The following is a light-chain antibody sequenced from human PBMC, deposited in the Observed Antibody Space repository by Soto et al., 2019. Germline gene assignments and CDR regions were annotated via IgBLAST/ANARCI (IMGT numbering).Light chain of an antibody. V-gene: IGKV3-15*01. CDR1: QSVGRN. Sequence: VVLTQSQVTLSVSPGEGATLSCRASQSVGRNLAWYQQTPGQAPRLLLYGASTRAAGSPVRFTGIGSGTEFRLTIASLQSEDFAVYYCQQYDKWPPGGTFAQGTRVDI. CDR2: GAS. J-gene: IGKJ1*01. CDR3: QQYDKWPPGGT.